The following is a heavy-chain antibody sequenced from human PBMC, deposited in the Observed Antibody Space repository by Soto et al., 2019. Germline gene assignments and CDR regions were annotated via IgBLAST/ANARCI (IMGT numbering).Heavy chain of an antibody. CDR2: ISGSGGST. CDR1: GFTFSSYA. V-gene: IGHV3-23*01. J-gene: IGHJ5*02. CDR3: AKEGGYGNFHNNGFDT. D-gene: IGHD5-12*01. Sequence: PGGSLRLSCAASGFTFSSYAMNWIRQAPGNGLEWVSSISGSGGSTYYADSVKVRFTISRDNSKNTLYLQMNSPRAEDTAVYYCAKEGGYGNFHNNGFDTWGQGTLVTVSS.